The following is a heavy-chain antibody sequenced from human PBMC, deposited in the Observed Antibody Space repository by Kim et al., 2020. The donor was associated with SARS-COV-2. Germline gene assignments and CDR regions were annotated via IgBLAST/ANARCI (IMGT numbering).Heavy chain of an antibody. CDR3: AKAMQRDGFDFDY. CDR2: IYYSGST. J-gene: IGHJ4*02. CDR1: GGSISSYY. Sequence: SETLSLTCTVSGGSISSYYWSWIRQPPGKGLEWIGYIYYSGSTNYNPSLKSRVTISVDTSKNQFSLKLSSVTAADTAVYYCAKAMQRDGFDFDYWGQGTLVTVSS. D-gene: IGHD2-2*03. V-gene: IGHV4-59*13.